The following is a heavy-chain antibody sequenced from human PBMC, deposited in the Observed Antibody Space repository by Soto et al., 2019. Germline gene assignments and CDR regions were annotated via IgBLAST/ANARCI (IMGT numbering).Heavy chain of an antibody. CDR2: IIPLHNTS. D-gene: IGHD1-20*01. Sequence: SVKVSCKVSGGAFTNYSLNWVRHAPGQGLEWLGGIIPLHNTSNYSLKLLGRGSVTADISSDTVYMHLSGLTSDDTATYYCAIWSNWNPLFYRGMDVWGQGTTVTVSS. V-gene: IGHV1-69*08. CDR3: AIWSNWNPLFYRGMDV. CDR1: GGAFTNYS. J-gene: IGHJ6*02.